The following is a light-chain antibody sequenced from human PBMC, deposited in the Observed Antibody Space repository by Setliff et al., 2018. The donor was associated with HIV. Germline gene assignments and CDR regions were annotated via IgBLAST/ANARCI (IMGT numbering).Light chain of an antibody. CDR3: QSYDSSLSVSV. J-gene: IGLJ1*01. Sequence: QSALTQPPSVSGAPGQRVTISCTGSSSNIGAGYDVHWYQQRPGTAPKLLIYRYNNRPSGVPDRISGSKSGTSASLAITGLQVEDEAEYYCQSYDSSLSVSVFGSGTKVTVL. CDR1: SSNIGAGYD. CDR2: RYN. V-gene: IGLV1-40*01.